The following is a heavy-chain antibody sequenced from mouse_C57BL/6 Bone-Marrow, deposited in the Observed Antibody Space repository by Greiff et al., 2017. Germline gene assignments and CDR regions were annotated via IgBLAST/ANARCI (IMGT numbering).Heavy chain of an antibody. Sequence: DVQLQESGPGLVKPSQSLSLTCSVTGYSITSGYYWNWIRQFPGNKLEWMGYISYDGSHNYNPSLTNRISITRDTSKNQLFLKLNSVATEDTATYYCARDHDSSGYVIVDYGGQGTTRTVSS. D-gene: IGHD3-2*02. J-gene: IGHJ2*01. CDR2: ISYDGSH. V-gene: IGHV3-6*01. CDR3: ARDHDSSGYVIVDY. CDR1: GYSITSGYY.